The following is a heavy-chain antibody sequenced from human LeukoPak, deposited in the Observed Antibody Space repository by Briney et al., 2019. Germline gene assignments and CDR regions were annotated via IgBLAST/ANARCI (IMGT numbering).Heavy chain of an antibody. CDR1: GGSISSYF. Sequence: SETLSLTCTVSGGSISSYFWSWIRQPPGKGLEWIGYIYYSGSTNYNPSLKSRVTTSVDTSKNQFSLKLRSVTAADTAVYYCARRSRADYGGNVKNYGTDVWGQGTTVTVTS. J-gene: IGHJ6*02. CDR2: IYYSGST. CDR3: ARRSRADYGGNVKNYGTDV. D-gene: IGHD4-23*01. V-gene: IGHV4-59*08.